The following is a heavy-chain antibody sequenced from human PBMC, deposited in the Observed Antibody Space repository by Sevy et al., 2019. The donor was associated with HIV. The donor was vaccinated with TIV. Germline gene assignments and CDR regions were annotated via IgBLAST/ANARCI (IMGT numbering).Heavy chain of an antibody. J-gene: IGHJ4*02. Sequence: GGSLRLSCAASGFTFSSYAMHWVRQAPGKGLECVAAINSNGVTTYYADSVKGRFTISRDNSKNTLYLQMGSLRAEDMAVYYCARGGAFWSGDTDYWGQGTLVTVSS. D-gene: IGHD3-3*01. CDR3: ARGGAFWSGDTDY. CDR2: INSNGVTT. V-gene: IGHV3-64*02. CDR1: GFTFSSYA.